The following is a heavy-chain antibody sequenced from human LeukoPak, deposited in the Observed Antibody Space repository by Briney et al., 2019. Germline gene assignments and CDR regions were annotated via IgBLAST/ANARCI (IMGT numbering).Heavy chain of an antibody. CDR3: AIESGLTIGY. D-gene: IGHD1-26*01. V-gene: IGHV3-33*01. Sequence: GGSLRLSFAASGFTFSSYGMHWVRQAPGKGLEWVAVIWYDGSNKYYADSVKGRFTISRDNSKNTLYLQMNSLRAEDTAVYYCAIESGLTIGYWGQGTLVTVSS. CDR2: IWYDGSNK. J-gene: IGHJ4*02. CDR1: GFTFSSYG.